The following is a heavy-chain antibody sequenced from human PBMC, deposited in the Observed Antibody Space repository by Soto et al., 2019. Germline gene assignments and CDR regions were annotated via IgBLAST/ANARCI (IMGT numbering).Heavy chain of an antibody. CDR2: ISGSGGST. CDR1: GFTFSSYA. V-gene: IGHV3-23*01. Sequence: GGSLRLSCAASGFTFSSYAMSWVRQAPGKGLEWVSAISGSGGSTYYADSVKGRFTISRDNSKNTLYLQMNSLRAEDTAVYYCAKIFPQTAYCSGGSCYNWGQGTLVTVSS. CDR3: AKIFPQTAYCSGGSCYN. D-gene: IGHD2-15*01. J-gene: IGHJ4*02.